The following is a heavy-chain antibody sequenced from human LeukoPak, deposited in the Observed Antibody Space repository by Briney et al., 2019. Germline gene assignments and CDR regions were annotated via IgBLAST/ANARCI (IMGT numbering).Heavy chain of an antibody. J-gene: IGHJ4*02. CDR3: AKGEGGDSGWYGDY. CDR1: GFSFSRFW. D-gene: IGHD6-19*01. V-gene: IGHV3-7*02. Sequence: GGSPRLSCAASGFSFSRFWMNWVRQAPGKGLEWVANIKRDGGEKYYVDSVKGRFTISRDNAKNSLYLQMNSLRAEDTAMYYCAKGEGGDSGWYGDYWGQGTLVTVSS. CDR2: IKRDGGEK.